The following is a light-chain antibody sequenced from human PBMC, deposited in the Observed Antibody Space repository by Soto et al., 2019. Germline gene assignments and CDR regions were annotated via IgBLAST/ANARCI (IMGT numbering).Light chain of an antibody. CDR2: WAS. J-gene: IGKJ2*01. CDR1: QSVLYSSNNRNY. V-gene: IGKV4-1*01. Sequence: DIVMTQSPDSLAVSLGERATINCKSSQSVLYSSNNRNYLAWYQQKPGQPPKLLIYWASTRESGVPDRFSGSGSGTDFTLTISSLQAEDVAVYYCQQYYNTPYTFCQVTKLEIK. CDR3: QQYYNTPYT.